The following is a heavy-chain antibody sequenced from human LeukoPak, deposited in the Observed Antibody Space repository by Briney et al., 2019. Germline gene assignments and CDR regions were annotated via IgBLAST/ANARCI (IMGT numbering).Heavy chain of an antibody. D-gene: IGHD6-19*01. Sequence: GGSLRLSCAASGFTVSSNYMNWVRQAPGKGLEWVSVIYTGDNTYYADSVKGRFTISRDNSKNTLYLQMHSLRAEDTAVYYCASPSSGQSFDIWGQGTMVTVSS. CDR1: GFTVSSNY. V-gene: IGHV3-53*01. J-gene: IGHJ3*02. CDR2: IYTGDNT. CDR3: ASPSSGQSFDI.